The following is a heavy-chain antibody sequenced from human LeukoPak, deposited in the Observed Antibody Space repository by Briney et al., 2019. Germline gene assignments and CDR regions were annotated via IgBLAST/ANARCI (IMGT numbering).Heavy chain of an antibody. J-gene: IGHJ4*02. D-gene: IGHD6-19*01. Sequence: PAETLSLTSSVSGDSISSHYCTWIRQPPGKGLEWIGYIHYSGTTNYNPSLKSRITTSLDTSKNQFSLKLNSVTAADTAVYYCARGGWSLDYWGQGTLVTVSS. CDR3: ARGGWSLDY. CDR2: IHYSGTT. CDR1: GDSISSHY. V-gene: IGHV4-59*11.